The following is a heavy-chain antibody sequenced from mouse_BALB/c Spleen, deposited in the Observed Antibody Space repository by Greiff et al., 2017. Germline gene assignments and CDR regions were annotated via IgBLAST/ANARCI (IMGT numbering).Heavy chain of an antibody. CDR3: ARSPLDGYYAY. CDR1: GYAFSSYW. Sequence: QVQLKQSGAELVRPGSSVKISCKASGYAFSSYWMNWVKQRPGQGLEWIGQIYPGDGDTNYNGKFKGKATLTADKSSSTAYMQLSSLTSEDSAVYFCARSPLDGYYAYWGQGTLVTVSA. D-gene: IGHD2-3*01. J-gene: IGHJ3*01. CDR2: IYPGDGDT. V-gene: IGHV1-80*01.